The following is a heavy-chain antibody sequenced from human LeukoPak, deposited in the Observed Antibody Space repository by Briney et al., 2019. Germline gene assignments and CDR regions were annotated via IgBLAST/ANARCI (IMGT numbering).Heavy chain of an antibody. CDR1: GFTFSSYA. V-gene: IGHV3-23*01. J-gene: IGHJ4*02. D-gene: IGHD3-22*01. Sequence: PGGSLRLSCAASGFTFSSYAMCWVRQAPGKGLEWVSAISGSGGSTYYADSVKGRFTISRDNSKNTLYLQMNSLRAEDTAVYYCAKDESYTYYYDSSGYFGYWGQGTLVTVSS. CDR2: ISGSGGST. CDR3: AKDESYTYYYDSSGYFGY.